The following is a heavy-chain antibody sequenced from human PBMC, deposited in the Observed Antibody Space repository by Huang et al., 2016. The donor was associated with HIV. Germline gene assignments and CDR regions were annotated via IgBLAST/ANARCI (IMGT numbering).Heavy chain of an antibody. V-gene: IGHV4-59*11. CDR3: ARVARGPNWYFDL. J-gene: IGHJ2*01. Sequence: QLQLQESGPGLVQPSETLSLTCTVSGGSISSHHYSWIRQPPGQGREWIGIIYYSGGHNYIPSLKSRATISLDTSKNHFSLRLRSVTAADTAVYYCARVARGPNWYFDLWGRGTLVTVSS. CDR1: GGSISSHH. CDR2: IYYSGGH. D-gene: IGHD2-15*01.